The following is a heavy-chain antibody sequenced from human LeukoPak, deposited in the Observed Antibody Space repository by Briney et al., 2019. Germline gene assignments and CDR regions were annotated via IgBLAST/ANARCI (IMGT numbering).Heavy chain of an antibody. CDR1: GFTFSTYA. J-gene: IGHJ4*02. Sequence: GRSLRLSCSASGFTFSTYAMHWVRQAPGKGLEHVSTMNTNGDDTYYADSVKGRFTISRDNSKRTLYLQMSSLRAEDTAVYYCVKDLRGGGYYTTFDYWGQGTLVTVSS. V-gene: IGHV3-64D*09. CDR3: VKDLRGGGYYTTFDY. CDR2: MNTNGDDT. D-gene: IGHD3-10*01.